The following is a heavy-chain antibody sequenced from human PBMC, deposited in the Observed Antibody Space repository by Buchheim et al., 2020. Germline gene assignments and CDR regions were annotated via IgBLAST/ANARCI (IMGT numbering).Heavy chain of an antibody. D-gene: IGHD3-16*01. CDR2: IYHSGST. CDR3: ARALNPHYDYVTSGVLDP. V-gene: IGHV4-30-2*01. Sequence: QLQLQESGSGLVKPSQTLSLTCAVSGGSISSGCYSWSWIRQPPGKGLEWIGYIYHSGSTYYNPSLKSRVTISVDRSKNQFSLKLSSVTAADTAVYYCARALNPHYDYVTSGVLDPWGQGTL. J-gene: IGHJ5*02. CDR1: GGSISSGCYS.